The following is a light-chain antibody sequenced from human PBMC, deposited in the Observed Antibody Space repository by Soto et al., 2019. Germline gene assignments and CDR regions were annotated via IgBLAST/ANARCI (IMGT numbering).Light chain of an antibody. CDR2: DVA. CDR3: CTFAGRYSYV. CDR1: GSDVGGYNY. Sequence: QSALTQPASVSGSPGQSIAISCTGSGSDVGGYNYVSWYQQHPGKAPKLMIYDVAKRPSGVPDRFSGSKSGNTASLTISGLQAEDEADYYCCTFAGRYSYVFGSGTKLTVL. J-gene: IGLJ1*01. V-gene: IGLV2-11*01.